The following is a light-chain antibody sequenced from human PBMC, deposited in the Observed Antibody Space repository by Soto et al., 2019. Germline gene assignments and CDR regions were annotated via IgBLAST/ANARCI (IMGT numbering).Light chain of an antibody. V-gene: IGKV3-20*01. CDR3: QQYGSSPKT. CDR2: GAS. J-gene: IGKJ1*01. CDR1: QSVSSY. Sequence: EIVLTQSPVTLSLSPGERATLSCRASQSVSSYLAWYQQKPGQAPRLLIYGASSRATGIPDRFSGSGSGTDFTLTISRLEPEEFAVYYCQQYGSSPKTFGQGTKVDIK.